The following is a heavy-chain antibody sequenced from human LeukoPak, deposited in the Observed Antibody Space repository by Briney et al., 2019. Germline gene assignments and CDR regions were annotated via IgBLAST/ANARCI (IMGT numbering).Heavy chain of an antibody. CDR3: AIDSSGYYYYYGMDV. J-gene: IGHJ6*02. CDR2: ISYDGSNK. CDR1: GFTFSSYG. Sequence: PGGSLRLSCAASGFTFSSYGMHWVRQAPGKGLEWVAVISYDGSNKCYADSVKGRFTISRDNSKNTLYLQMNSLRAEDTAVYYCAIDSSGYYYYYGMDVWGQGTTVTVSS. V-gene: IGHV3-30*03. D-gene: IGHD3-22*01.